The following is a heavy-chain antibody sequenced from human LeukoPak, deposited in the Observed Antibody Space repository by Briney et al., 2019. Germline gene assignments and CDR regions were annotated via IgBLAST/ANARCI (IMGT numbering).Heavy chain of an antibody. CDR1: GFSLSTRGVG. D-gene: IGHD6-13*01. Sequence: EAGPTLVNPTQPLTLTCTFAGFSLSTRGVGVGWIRQAPVKALEWLALLYWGDDKRYSPSLKSRLTITKDTSKNQVVLTMTNMDPVDTATYYCARGYSSSWYYYSGMDVWGQGTTVPVSS. V-gene: IGHV2-5*02. CDR3: ARGYSSSWYYYSGMDV. J-gene: IGHJ6*02. CDR2: LYWGDDK.